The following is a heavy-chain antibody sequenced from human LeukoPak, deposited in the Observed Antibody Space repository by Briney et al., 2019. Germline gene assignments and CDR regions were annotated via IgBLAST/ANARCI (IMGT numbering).Heavy chain of an antibody. CDR1: GGSFSGYY. CDR3: ARRRRGYSGYDSWPVDY. Sequence: SETLSLTCAVYGGSFSGYYWSWIRQPPGKGLEWIGEINHSGSTNYNPSLKSRVTISVDTSKNQFSLKLSSVTAADTAVYYCARRRRGYSGYDSWPVDYWGQGTLATVSS. D-gene: IGHD5-12*01. V-gene: IGHV4-34*01. J-gene: IGHJ4*02. CDR2: INHSGST.